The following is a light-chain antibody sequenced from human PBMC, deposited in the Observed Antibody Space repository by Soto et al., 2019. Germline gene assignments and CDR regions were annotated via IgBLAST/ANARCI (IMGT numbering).Light chain of an antibody. CDR1: QSVSSY. Sequence: EVMSSKPLATLSFSQRKRDTLSRRASQSVSSYLAWYQRKPGQAPRLLTYDASNRATGIPARFSGSGSGTDFTLTISSLEPEDFAVYYCQQRSNWQGATFGGGTMVDIK. CDR3: QQRSNWQGAT. V-gene: IGKV3-11*01. J-gene: IGKJ4*01. CDR2: DAS.